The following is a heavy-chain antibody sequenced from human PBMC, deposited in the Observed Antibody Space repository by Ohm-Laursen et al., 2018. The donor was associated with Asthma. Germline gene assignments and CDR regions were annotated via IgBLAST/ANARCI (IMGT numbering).Heavy chain of an antibody. CDR1: GGTFSSYA. V-gene: IGHV1-18*01. D-gene: IGHD6-19*01. J-gene: IGHJ4*02. CDR2: ITSSSGYT. CDR3: AREDGSSIAVAVDY. Sequence: ESSVKVSCKASGGTFSSYAISWVRQAPGQGLEWMGWITSSSGYTNYAQKLQGRVTMTTDTSTSTAYMELRSLRSDDTAVYYCAREDGSSIAVAVDYWGQGTLVTVSS.